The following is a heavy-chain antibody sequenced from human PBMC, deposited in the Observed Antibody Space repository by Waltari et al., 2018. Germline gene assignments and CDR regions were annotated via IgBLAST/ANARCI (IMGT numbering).Heavy chain of an antibody. CDR2: IIPTFGTA. J-gene: IGHJ6*02. CDR1: GGTFSSYA. V-gene: IGHV1-69*01. D-gene: IGHD5-18*01. CDR3: ARDLVTAMGDYYYYGMDV. Sequence: QVQLVQSGAEVKKPGSSVKVSCKASGGTFSSYAISWVRQAPGQGLEWMGGIIPTFGTANYAQKCQGRVTITADESTSTAYMELSSRRAEDTAVYYCARDLVTAMGDYYYYGMDVWGQGTTVTVSS.